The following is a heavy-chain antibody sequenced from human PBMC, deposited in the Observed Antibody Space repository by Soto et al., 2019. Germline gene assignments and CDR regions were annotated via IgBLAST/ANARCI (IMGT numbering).Heavy chain of an antibody. CDR1: GFTFSSYA. CDR2: ISGSGGST. D-gene: IGHD3-22*01. CDR3: EKDLRTFFYELSGLLLDPFDS. V-gene: IGHV3-23*01. Sequence: PGGSLRLSCVASGFTFSSYAMSWVRQAPRKGLEWVSAISGSGGSTYYADSVKGRFTISRDNSKNTLYLQMNSLRAEDTAVYYCEKDLRTFFYELSGLLLDPFDSWGPGT. J-gene: IGHJ3*02.